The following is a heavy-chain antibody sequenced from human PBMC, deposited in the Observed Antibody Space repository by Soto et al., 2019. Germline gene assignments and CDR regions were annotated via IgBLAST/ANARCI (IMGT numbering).Heavy chain of an antibody. Sequence: SETLSLTCTVSGGSISSYYWSWIRQPPGKGLEWIGYIYYSGSTYYNPSLKSRVTISVDTSKNQFSLKPSSVTAADTAVYYCATLSGGYYYDSSGYMIFDYWGQGTLVTVSS. CDR1: GGSISSYY. CDR2: IYYSGST. CDR3: ATLSGGYYYDSSGYMIFDY. V-gene: IGHV4-59*12. J-gene: IGHJ4*02. D-gene: IGHD3-22*01.